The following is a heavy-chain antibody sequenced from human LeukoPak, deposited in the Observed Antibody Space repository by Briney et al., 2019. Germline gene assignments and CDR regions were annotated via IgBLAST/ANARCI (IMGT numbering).Heavy chain of an antibody. Sequence: SETLSLTCTVYGGSFTDYFWTWFRQSPGKGLEWIGEINDYTGDTNYNPSLNSRVSISLEKSKNQFSLELRSVTAADTAVYYCARGRIAKIVVVHSFSYGMDVWGQGTTVTVSS. CDR3: ARGRIAKIVVVHSFSYGMDV. D-gene: IGHD3-22*01. J-gene: IGHJ6*02. CDR1: GGSFTDYF. CDR2: INDYTGDT. V-gene: IGHV4-34*01.